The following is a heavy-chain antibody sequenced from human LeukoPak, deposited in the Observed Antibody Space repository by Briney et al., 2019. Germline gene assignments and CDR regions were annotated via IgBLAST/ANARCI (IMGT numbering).Heavy chain of an antibody. CDR2: LYSGGNT. Sequence: GESLRLSCAASGFTVSSNYMSWVRQAPGKGLEWVSVLYSGGNTYHADSVKGRFTISRDNSKNTLYLQMNSLRAEDTAVYYCAREGASSSSFGYWGQGTLVTVSS. CDR3: AREGASSSSFGY. CDR1: GFTVSSNY. V-gene: IGHV3-53*01. D-gene: IGHD6-13*01. J-gene: IGHJ4*02.